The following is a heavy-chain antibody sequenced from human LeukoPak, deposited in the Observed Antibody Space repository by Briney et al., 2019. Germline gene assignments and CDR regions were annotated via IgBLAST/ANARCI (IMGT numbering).Heavy chain of an antibody. CDR1: GASISSSSYY. D-gene: IGHD3-22*01. V-gene: IGHV4-39*01. CDR3: AGLRGSNYYESSGYLGGIDY. Sequence: SETLSLTCTVSGASISSSSYYWGWIRQPPGKGLEWIGSIYYSGSTYSNTSLKSQVTLSVGTSKNQFPLKLRSVPAADTAVYYGAGLRGSNYYESSGYLGGIDYWGQGTLVTVSS. CDR2: IYYSGST. J-gene: IGHJ4*02.